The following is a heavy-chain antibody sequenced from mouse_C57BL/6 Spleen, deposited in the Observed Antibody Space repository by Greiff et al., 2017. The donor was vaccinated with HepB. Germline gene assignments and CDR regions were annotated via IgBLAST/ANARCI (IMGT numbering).Heavy chain of an antibody. Sequence: EVQGVESGGGLVKPGGSLKLSCAASGFTFSDYGMHWVRQAPEKGLEWVAYISSGSSTIYYADTVKGRSTISRDNAKNTLFLQMTSLRSEDTAMYYCARLYGNFPLYAMDYWGQGTSVTVSS. CDR2: ISSGSSTI. CDR3: ARLYGNFPLYAMDY. D-gene: IGHD2-1*01. CDR1: GFTFSDYG. V-gene: IGHV5-17*01. J-gene: IGHJ4*01.